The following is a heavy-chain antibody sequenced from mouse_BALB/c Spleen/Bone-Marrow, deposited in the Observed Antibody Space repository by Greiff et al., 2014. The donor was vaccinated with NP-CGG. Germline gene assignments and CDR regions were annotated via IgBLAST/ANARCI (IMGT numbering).Heavy chain of an antibody. V-gene: IGHV14-3*02. D-gene: IGHD2-1*01. CDR1: GFNIKDTY. Sequence: VQLQQPGAELVKPGASVKLSCTASGFNIKDTYMHWVKQRPGQGLEWIGRIDPANGDIIYDPKFQGKATITADTSSNTAYLQLSSLTSEDTAVYYCARGGNYGWFAYWGQGTLVTVSA. CDR2: IDPANGDI. J-gene: IGHJ3*01. CDR3: ARGGNYGWFAY.